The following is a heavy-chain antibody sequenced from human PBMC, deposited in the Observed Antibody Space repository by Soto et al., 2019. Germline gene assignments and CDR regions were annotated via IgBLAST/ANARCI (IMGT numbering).Heavy chain of an antibody. CDR2: INACNGNT. Sequence: ASVKVSCKASGYTFTSYAMHCVRQAPGQRLEWMGWINACNGNTKYSQKFQGRVTITRDTSASTAYMELSSLRSEDTAVYYCASIARVVDYYGMDVWGQGTTVTVSS. V-gene: IGHV1-3*01. J-gene: IGHJ6*02. CDR1: GYTFTSYA. CDR3: ASIARVVDYYGMDV. D-gene: IGHD2-15*01.